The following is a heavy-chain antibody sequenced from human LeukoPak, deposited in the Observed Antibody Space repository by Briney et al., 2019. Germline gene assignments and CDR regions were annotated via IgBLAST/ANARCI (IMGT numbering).Heavy chain of an antibody. J-gene: IGHJ4*02. Sequence: ASVKVSCKASGGTFSSYAISWVRQAPGQGLEWMGRINLKSGYTEDSQDFQGRFTMTRDTSINTAYMELSSLRSDDTAIYYCARDLASTANWEFDYWGQGTPVTVSP. CDR1: GGTFSSYA. V-gene: IGHV1-2*06. CDR3: ARDLASTANWEFDY. D-gene: IGHD7-27*01. CDR2: INLKSGYT.